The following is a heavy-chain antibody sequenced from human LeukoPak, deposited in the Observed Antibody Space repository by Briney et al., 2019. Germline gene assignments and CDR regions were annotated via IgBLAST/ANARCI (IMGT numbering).Heavy chain of an antibody. CDR1: GFTFSTYV. V-gene: IGHV3-64D*06. Sequence: GGSLRLSCSVSGFTFSTYVMHWVRQAPGKGLEYVSAISSNGDNTYYADSVKGRFTTSRDNSKNTLYLQMSSLRPDDTAVYFCVRGTGYWGQGTLVTVSS. CDR3: VRGTGY. J-gene: IGHJ4*02. CDR2: ISSNGDNT.